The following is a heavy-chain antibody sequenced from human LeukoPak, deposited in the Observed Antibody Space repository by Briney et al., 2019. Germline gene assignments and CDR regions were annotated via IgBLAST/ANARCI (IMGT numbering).Heavy chain of an antibody. J-gene: IGHJ4*02. D-gene: IGHD6-19*01. CDR1: GGSINSHY. CDR2: IHYTGTT. CDR3: AREKRGSGWDY. Sequence: PSETLSLTCIVSGGSINSHYWSWIRQPPGKGLEWIGDIHYTGTTKYNPSVKSRVTISIDTSKNQFSLKLSSVTAADTAVYYCAREKRGSGWDYWDQGALVTVSS. V-gene: IGHV4-59*11.